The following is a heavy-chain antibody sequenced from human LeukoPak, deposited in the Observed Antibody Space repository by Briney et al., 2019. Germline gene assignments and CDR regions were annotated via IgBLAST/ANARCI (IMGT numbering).Heavy chain of an antibody. J-gene: IGHJ3*02. CDR3: ARAVYGFDAFDI. CDR2: ISSSSSYI. CDR1: GFTFSSYS. Sequence: GGSLRLSCAASGFTFSSYSMNWVRQAPGKGLEWVSSISSSSSYIYYADSVKGRFAISRDNAKNSLYLQMNSLRAEDTAVYYCARAVYGFDAFDIWGQGTMVTVSS. D-gene: IGHD4-17*01. V-gene: IGHV3-21*01.